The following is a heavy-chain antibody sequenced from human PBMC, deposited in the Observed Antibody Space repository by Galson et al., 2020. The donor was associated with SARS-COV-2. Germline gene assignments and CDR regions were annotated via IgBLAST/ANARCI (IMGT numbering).Heavy chain of an antibody. CDR1: GYTLTELS. V-gene: IGHV1-24*01. CDR3: ATAPSIRGVITSYYSCYGMDV. CDR2: FDPEDGET. D-gene: IGHD3-10*01. J-gene: IGHJ6*02. Sequence: ASVKVSCKVSGYTLTELSMHWVRQAPGKGLEWMGGFDPEDGETIYAQKFQGRVTMTEDTSTDTAYMELSSLRSEDTAVYYCATAPSIRGVITSYYSCYGMDVWCQGTTFTVSS.